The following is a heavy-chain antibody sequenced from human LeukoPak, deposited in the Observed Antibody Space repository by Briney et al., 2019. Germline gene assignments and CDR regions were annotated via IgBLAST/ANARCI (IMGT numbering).Heavy chain of an antibody. D-gene: IGHD2-2*01. CDR1: GVTPDDYV. CDR2: INWNGGIT. J-gene: IGHJ5*02. Sequence: GGSLRLSCADSGVTPDDYVMCWVRETPGKGVEWGSGINWNGGITGYADTVKGRFTISRDNTKNYLYLQMNSLRGEDTALYHCARGLGYCSSTGCGFDGWGQGTPVSASS. V-gene: IGHV3-20*01. CDR3: ARGLGYCSSTGCGFDG.